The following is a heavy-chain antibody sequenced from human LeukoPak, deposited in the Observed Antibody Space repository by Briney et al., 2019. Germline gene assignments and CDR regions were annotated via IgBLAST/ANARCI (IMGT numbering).Heavy chain of an antibody. CDR2: IYYSGST. CDR1: GGSISSSSYY. D-gene: IGHD3-22*01. V-gene: IGHV4-39*07. Sequence: PSETLSLTCNVSGGSISSSSYYWAWIRQPPGKGLEWIGSIYYSGSTYYNPFLKSRVTISVDTSKKQFSLKLSSVTAADTAVYYCASSDSSGYYVDYWGQGTLVTVSS. J-gene: IGHJ4*02. CDR3: ASSDSSGYYVDY.